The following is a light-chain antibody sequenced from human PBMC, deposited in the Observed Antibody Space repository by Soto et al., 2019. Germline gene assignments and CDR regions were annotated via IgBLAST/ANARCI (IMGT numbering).Light chain of an antibody. CDR2: GAS. Sequence: EVVMTPSPATVSVSPGEGVTLSCRASQTISNDLDWYQQKPGQAPRLLIYGASTRATGDPARFSGGGSGTEFTLNIISPESEDFAFYYCQQNNKWPPVTFGGGTKVEIK. J-gene: IGKJ4*02. V-gene: IGKV3-15*01. CDR1: QTISND. CDR3: QQNNKWPPVT.